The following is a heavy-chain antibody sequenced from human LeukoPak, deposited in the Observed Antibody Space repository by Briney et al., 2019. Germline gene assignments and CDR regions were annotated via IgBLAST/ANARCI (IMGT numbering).Heavy chain of an antibody. CDR2: MNPNSGNT. CDR3: ARVRAMVRSVSRNYGMDV. Sequence: ASVKVSCKASGYTFTSYDINWVRQATGQGLEWMGWMNPNSGNTGYAQKFQGRVTMTRNTSISTAYMELSSLRSDDTAVYYCARVRAMVRSVSRNYGMDVWGQGTTVTVSS. D-gene: IGHD3-10*01. CDR1: GYTFTSYD. J-gene: IGHJ6*02. V-gene: IGHV1-8*01.